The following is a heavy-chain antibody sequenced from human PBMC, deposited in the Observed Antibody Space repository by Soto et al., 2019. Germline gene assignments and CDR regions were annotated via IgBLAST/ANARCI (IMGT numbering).Heavy chain of an antibody. CDR3: AGGGVRGVVTRTRDYYGMDV. CDR1: GYNFTNYW. V-gene: IGHV5-51*01. Sequence: PGESLKISCKGSGYNFTNYWIGLVSQMPGKGLESMGIIYPGDSDTRYSPSFQGQVTISADKSISTAYLQWSSLKASDTAMYYCAGGGVRGVVTRTRDYYGMDVWGQGTTVTVSS. J-gene: IGHJ6*02. CDR2: IYPGDSDT. D-gene: IGHD3-10*01.